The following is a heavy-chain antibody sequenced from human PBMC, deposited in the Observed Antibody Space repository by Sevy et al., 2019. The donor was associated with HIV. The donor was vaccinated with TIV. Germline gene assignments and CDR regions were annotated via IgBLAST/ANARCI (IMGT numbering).Heavy chain of an antibody. V-gene: IGHV3-7*01. CDR3: ARVVYGSGLHGPGRDDAFDI. D-gene: IGHD3-10*01. J-gene: IGHJ3*02. CDR2: IKQDGSEK. CDR1: GFTFSSYW. Sequence: GGSLRLSCAASGFTFSSYWMSWVRQAPGKGLEWVANIKQDGSEKYYVDSVKGRFTNSRDNAKNSLYLQMNSLRAEDTAVYYCARVVYGSGLHGPGRDDAFDIWGQGTMVTVSS.